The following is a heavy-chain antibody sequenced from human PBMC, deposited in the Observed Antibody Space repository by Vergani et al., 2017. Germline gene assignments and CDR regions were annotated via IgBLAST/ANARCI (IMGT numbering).Heavy chain of an antibody. CDR3: ASGHQTYYDFWSRYYTGNYFDY. D-gene: IGHD3-3*01. Sequence: EVQLVESGGGLVQPGGSLRLSCAASGFTFSSYSMNWVRQAQGKGLEWVSYISSSSSTIYYADSVKGRFTISRDNAKNSLYLQMNSLRAGVTAVYYCASGHQTYYDFWSRYYTGNYFDYWGQGALVTVSS. V-gene: IGHV3-48*01. CDR1: GFTFSSYS. J-gene: IGHJ4*02. CDR2: ISSSSSTI.